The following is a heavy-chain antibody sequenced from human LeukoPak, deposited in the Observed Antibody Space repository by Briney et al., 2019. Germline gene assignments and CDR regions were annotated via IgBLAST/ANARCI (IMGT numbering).Heavy chain of an antibody. CDR2: IYYSGST. J-gene: IGHJ4*02. D-gene: IGHD3/OR15-3a*01. CDR3: ARGLRYYFDY. CDR1: GGSISSHY. V-gene: IGHV4-59*11. Sequence: SETLSLTCTVSGGSISSHYWSWIRQPPEKGLEWIGYIYYSGSTNYNPSLKSRVTISVDTSKNQFSLKLSSVTAADTAVYYCARGLRYYFDYWGQGTLVTVSS.